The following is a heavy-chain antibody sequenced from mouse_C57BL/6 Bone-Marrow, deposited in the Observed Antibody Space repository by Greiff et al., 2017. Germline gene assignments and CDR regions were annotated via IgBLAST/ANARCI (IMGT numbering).Heavy chain of an antibody. Sequence: VQLQQSGAELVMPGASVKLSCKASGYTFTSYWMHWVKQRPGQGLEWIGEIDPSDSYTNYNQKFKGKSTLTVDKSSSTAYMQLSSLTSEDSAVYYCARWGRAQATSWFAYWGQGTLVTVPA. J-gene: IGHJ3*01. CDR2: IDPSDSYT. V-gene: IGHV1-69*01. CDR1: GYTFTSYW. CDR3: ARWGRAQATSWFAY. D-gene: IGHD3-2*02.